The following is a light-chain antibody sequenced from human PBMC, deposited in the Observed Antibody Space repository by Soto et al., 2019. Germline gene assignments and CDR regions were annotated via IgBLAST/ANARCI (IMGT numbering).Light chain of an antibody. V-gene: IGKV3-20*01. CDR3: QQYGSSPYT. J-gene: IGKJ2*01. CDR1: QSVSSSY. CDR2: GAS. Sequence: EIALTQSPGTLSLSPGERATLSCRASQSVSSSYLAWYQEKHGQAPRLLIYGASSRATGIPDRFSGSGSGTDFTLTISRLEPEDFAVYYCQQYGSSPYTFGQGTKLEIK.